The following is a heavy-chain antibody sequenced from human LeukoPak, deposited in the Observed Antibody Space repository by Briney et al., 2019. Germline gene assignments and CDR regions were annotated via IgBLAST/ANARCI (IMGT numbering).Heavy chain of an antibody. D-gene: IGHD2-15*01. J-gene: IGHJ5*02. CDR1: GYSFTSYW. Sequence: NLGESLKISCKGSGYSFTSYWIGWVRQMPGKGLEWMGIIYPGDSDTRYSPSFQGQVTISADKSISTAYLQWSSLKASDTAMYYCARRRGGYCSGGSCYWFDPWGQGTLVTVSS. V-gene: IGHV5-51*01. CDR3: ARRRGGYCSGGSCYWFDP. CDR2: IYPGDSDT.